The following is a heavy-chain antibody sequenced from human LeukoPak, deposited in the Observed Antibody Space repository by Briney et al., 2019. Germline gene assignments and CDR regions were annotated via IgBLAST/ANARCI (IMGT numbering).Heavy chain of an antibody. J-gene: IGHJ4*02. V-gene: IGHV1-8*03. CDR1: GYTFTSYD. D-gene: IGHD3-16*01. CDR3: ARDARVMGGRPSPPDY. CDR2: MNHNSGNT. Sequence: EASVKLFCEASGYTFTSYDINGARQASAQGCEWMGWMNHNSGNTGYAQKFQGRVTITADESTSTAYMELSSLRYDDTAVYYCARDARVMGGRPSPPDYWGQGTLVTVSS.